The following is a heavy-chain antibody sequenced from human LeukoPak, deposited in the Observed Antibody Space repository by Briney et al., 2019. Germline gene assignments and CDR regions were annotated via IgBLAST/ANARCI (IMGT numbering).Heavy chain of an antibody. CDR2: ISGRGDRT. J-gene: IGHJ4*02. V-gene: IGHV3-23*01. D-gene: IGHD5-18*01. CDR3: ARDDRYSYGYSQSGHFDY. CDR1: GFTFSSYA. Sequence: GGSLRLSCAASGFTFSSYAMSWVRQAPGKGLEWVSAISGRGDRTYYADSVKGRFTISRDNAKTSLYLQMNSLRAEDRDVYYCARDDRYSYGYSQSGHFDYWGQGILVTVSS.